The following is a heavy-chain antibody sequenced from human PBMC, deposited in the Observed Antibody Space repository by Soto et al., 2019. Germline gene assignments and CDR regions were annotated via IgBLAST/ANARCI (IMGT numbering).Heavy chain of an antibody. D-gene: IGHD6-13*01. CDR3: GREGYTSSWYLDY. CDR1: GFTFSDHY. CDR2: IRNKAKSYST. V-gene: IGHV3-72*01. Sequence: EVQLVESGGGLVQPGGSLRLSCAASGFTFSDHYVDWVRQAPGKGLEWIGRIRNKAKSYSTDYAASVKGRFTISRDDSKDSFFLQMNSLKTGDTAVYYCGREGYTSSWYLDYWGQGTLVTVSS. J-gene: IGHJ4*02.